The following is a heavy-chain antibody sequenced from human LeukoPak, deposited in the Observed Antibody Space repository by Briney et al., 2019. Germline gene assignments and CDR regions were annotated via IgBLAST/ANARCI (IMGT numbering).Heavy chain of an antibody. Sequence: ASVKVSCKPSGGTFSTYAIHWVRQAPGQGLEWMGGIMPIFGTTNYAKNFQGRITMSTGESSSTAYMELSSLRSEDTAVYYCARSSPHGYDDTSGYLDSWGQGTQVTVSS. V-gene: IGHV1-69*05. D-gene: IGHD3-22*01. CDR2: IMPIFGTT. J-gene: IGHJ4*02. CDR1: GGTFSTYA. CDR3: ARSSPHGYDDTSGYLDS.